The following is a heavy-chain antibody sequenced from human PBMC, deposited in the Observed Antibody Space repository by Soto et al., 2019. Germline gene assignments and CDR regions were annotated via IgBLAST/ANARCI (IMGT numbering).Heavy chain of an antibody. D-gene: IGHD5-12*01. Sequence: QLQLQESGPGLVEPSATLSLTCTGSGGSISSSSYYWGWIRQPPGKGLEWIGSIYYSGSHYYNPSLKSPVTIAVDTSKNQFSLKLSSVTAADTAVYYCARQAGYDPSHDYWGQGTLVTVSS. V-gene: IGHV4-39*01. CDR1: GGSISSSSYY. CDR2: IYYSGSH. CDR3: ARQAGYDPSHDY. J-gene: IGHJ4*02.